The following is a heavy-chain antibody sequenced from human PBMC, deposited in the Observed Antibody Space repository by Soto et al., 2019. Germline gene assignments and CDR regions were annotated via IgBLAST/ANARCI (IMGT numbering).Heavy chain of an antibody. Sequence: EVQLVESGGGLVQPGGSLRLSCAASGFTFSNYWMYWVRQATGKGLVWVSRGNNDGTDTTHADSVKGRFTISRDNAENTLYLQVNCLRAEDTAVYYCARGGLQHALDVWGQGSTVPVSS. CDR3: ARGGLQHALDV. CDR1: GFTFSNYW. J-gene: IGHJ6*02. CDR2: GNNDGTDT. D-gene: IGHD6-13*01. V-gene: IGHV3-74*03.